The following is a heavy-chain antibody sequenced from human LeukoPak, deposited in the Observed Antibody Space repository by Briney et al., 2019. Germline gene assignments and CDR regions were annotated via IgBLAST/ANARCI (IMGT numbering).Heavy chain of an antibody. V-gene: IGHV3-30*03. Sequence: PGGSLRLSCAASGLTFSSYGMHWVRQAPGKGLEWVAVISYDGSNKYYGDSVKGRFTISRDNSKNTLYLQMNSLRAEDTAVYYCARNYGSGSYYSGEVDHWGQGTLVTVSS. CDR2: ISYDGSNK. D-gene: IGHD3-10*01. J-gene: IGHJ4*02. CDR3: ARNYGSGSYYSGEVDH. CDR1: GLTFSSYG.